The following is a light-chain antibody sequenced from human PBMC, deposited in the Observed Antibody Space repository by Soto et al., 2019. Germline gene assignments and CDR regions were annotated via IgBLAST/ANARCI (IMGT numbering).Light chain of an antibody. CDR3: MQALQTPWT. V-gene: IGKV2-28*01. J-gene: IGKJ1*01. CDR1: QSLLHSNGYNY. CDR2: LGS. Sequence: MVMTQSPLSLPVTPGEPASISCRSSQSLLHSNGYNYLDWYLQKPGQSPQLLIYLGSNRASGVPDRFSGSGSGTDFTLKISRVEAEDVGVYYCMQALQTPWTFGQGTKVDIK.